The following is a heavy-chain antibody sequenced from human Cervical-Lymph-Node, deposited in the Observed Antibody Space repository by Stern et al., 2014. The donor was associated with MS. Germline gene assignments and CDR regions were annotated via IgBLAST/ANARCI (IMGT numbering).Heavy chain of an antibody. J-gene: IGHJ4*02. CDR1: GYTFSNSW. V-gene: IGHV5-51*01. CDR3: ARGSAGAGAFFDY. Sequence: EVQLVESGAEVKKPGESLKISCKGSGYTFSNSWIGWVRQMPGRGLEWMGIIYPGDSDTRYRPSFQGQITISADKSISTAYLQWNSLKASDTAIFYCARGSAGAGAFFDYWGQGTLVTVSS. CDR2: IYPGDSDT. D-gene: IGHD2-8*02.